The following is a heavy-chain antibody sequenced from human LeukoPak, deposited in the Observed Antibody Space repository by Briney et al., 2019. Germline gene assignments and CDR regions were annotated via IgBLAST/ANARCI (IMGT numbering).Heavy chain of an antibody. Sequence: SETLSLTCAVSGGSISSSNWWSWVRQPPGKGLEWIGEIYHSGSTNYNPSLKSRVTISVDTSKNQFSLKLSSVTAADTAVYYCAREGAWAFDPWGQGTLVTVSS. CDR1: GGSISSSNW. CDR2: IYHSGST. J-gene: IGHJ5*02. CDR3: AREGAWAFDP. D-gene: IGHD3-16*01. V-gene: IGHV4-4*02.